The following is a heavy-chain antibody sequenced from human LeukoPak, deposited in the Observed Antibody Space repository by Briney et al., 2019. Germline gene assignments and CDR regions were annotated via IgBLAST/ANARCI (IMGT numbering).Heavy chain of an antibody. CDR3: ASGYCSGGSCYHNWFDP. D-gene: IGHD2-15*01. Sequence: SVKVSCKASGGTFSSYANSWVRQAPGQGLEWMGGIIPIFGTANYAQKFQGRVTITADESTSTAYMELSSLRSEDTAVYYCASGYCSGGSCYHNWFDPWGQGTLVTVSS. CDR2: IIPIFGTA. V-gene: IGHV1-69*13. CDR1: GGTFSSYA. J-gene: IGHJ5*02.